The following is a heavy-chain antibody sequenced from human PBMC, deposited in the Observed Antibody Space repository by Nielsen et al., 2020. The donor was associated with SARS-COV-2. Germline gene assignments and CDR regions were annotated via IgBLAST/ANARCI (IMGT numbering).Heavy chain of an antibody. CDR2: ISYDGSNK. D-gene: IGHD1-1*01. CDR3: AKDIRLVRTTECMDV. V-gene: IGHV3-30*18. CDR1: GFTFSSYG. Sequence: GESLKISCAASGFTFSSYGMHWVRQAPGKGLEWVAVISYDGSNKYYADSVKGRFTISRDNSKNTLYLQMNSLRAEDTAVYYCAKDIRLVRTTECMDVWGQGTTVTVSS. J-gene: IGHJ6*02.